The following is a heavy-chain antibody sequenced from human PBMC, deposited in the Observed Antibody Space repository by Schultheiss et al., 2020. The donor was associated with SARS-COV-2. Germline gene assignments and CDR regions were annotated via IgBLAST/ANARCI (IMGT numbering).Heavy chain of an antibody. CDR2: IYYSGST. V-gene: IGHV4-31*11. CDR1: GGSISSGGYY. D-gene: IGHD5-12*01. CDR3: ARVRGGYSGYDFYYYYGMDV. J-gene: IGHJ6*02. Sequence: SETLSLTCAVSGGSISSGGYYWSWIRQHPGKGLEWIGSIYYSGSTYYNPSLKSRVTISVDTSKNQFSLKLSSVTAADTAVYYCARVRGGYSGYDFYYYYGMDVWGQGTTVTVSS.